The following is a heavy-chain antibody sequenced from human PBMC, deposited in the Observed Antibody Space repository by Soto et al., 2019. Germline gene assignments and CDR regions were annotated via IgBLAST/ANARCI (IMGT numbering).Heavy chain of an antibody. CDR2: IIPIFGTA. V-gene: IGHV1-69*13. CDR1: GGTFSSYA. J-gene: IGHJ4*02. Sequence: GASVKVSCKASGGTFSSYAISWVRQAPGQGLEWMGGIIPIFGTANYAQKFQGRVTITADESTSTAYMELSSLRSEDTAVYYCARSRGGEMATPAPLGYWGQGTLVTVSS. D-gene: IGHD2-2*01. CDR3: ARSRGGEMATPAPLGY.